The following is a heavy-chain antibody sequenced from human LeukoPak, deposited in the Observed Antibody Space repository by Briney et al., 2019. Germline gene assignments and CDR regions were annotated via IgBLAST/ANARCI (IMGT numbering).Heavy chain of an antibody. CDR1: GGSISSGSYY. CDR2: IYYSGTT. Sequence: SETLSLTCTVSGGSISSGSYYWSWIRQPPGKGLECVGHIYYSGTTNYNPSLKSRVIMSIDTSKNQFSLKLTSVTAADTAVYYCARVSLAGPRPPLINAFEIWGQGTMVAVSS. J-gene: IGHJ3*02. D-gene: IGHD6-19*01. CDR3: ARVSLAGPRPPLINAFEI. V-gene: IGHV4-61*01.